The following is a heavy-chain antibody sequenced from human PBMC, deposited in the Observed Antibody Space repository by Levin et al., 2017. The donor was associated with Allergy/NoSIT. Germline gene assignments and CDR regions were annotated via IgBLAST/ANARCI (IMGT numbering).Heavy chain of an antibody. CDR1: GFTFSTYW. Sequence: GGSLRLSCAASGFTFSTYWMHWVRQAPGMGLVWVSRINSDRSTTNNADSVKGRFTISRDNAKNTLYLQMNSLGAEDTAVYYCARERGDYGGEGTLVTVSS. V-gene: IGHV3-74*01. CDR3: ARERGDY. J-gene: IGHJ4*02. CDR2: INSDRSTT.